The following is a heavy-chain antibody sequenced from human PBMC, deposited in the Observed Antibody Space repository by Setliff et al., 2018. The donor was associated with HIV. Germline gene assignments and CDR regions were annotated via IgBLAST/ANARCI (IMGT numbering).Heavy chain of an antibody. Sequence: CAVSGLTFSRYGFHWVRQVPGKGLDWVTFIQYDESNKYYGDSVRGRFTISRDNSKNTLYLQMNSLRSEDTAVYFCAKSFNSGPTNWNIDVWGTGTTVTVSS. CDR3: AKSFNSGPTNWNIDV. V-gene: IGHV3-30*02. CDR1: GLTFSRYG. J-gene: IGHJ6*03. D-gene: IGHD1-20*01. CDR2: IQYDESNK.